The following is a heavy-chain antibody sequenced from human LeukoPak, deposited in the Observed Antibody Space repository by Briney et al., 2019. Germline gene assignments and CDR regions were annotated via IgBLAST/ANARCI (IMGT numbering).Heavy chain of an antibody. Sequence: PGGSLRLSCAASGFTFSSYGMHWVRQAPGKGLEWVAVIWYDGSNKYYADSVKGRFTISRDNSKNTLYLQMNSLRAEDTAVYYCAKRDFLGVAGRFDYWGQGTLVTVSS. CDR3: AKRDFLGVAGRFDY. D-gene: IGHD3-10*01. CDR1: GFTFSSYG. V-gene: IGHV3-33*06. CDR2: IWYDGSNK. J-gene: IGHJ4*02.